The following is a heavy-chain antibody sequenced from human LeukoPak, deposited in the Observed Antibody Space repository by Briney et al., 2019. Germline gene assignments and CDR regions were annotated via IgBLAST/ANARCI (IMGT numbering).Heavy chain of an antibody. CDR1: GFTFSSYW. CDR3: SSGWYSYNWFDP. Sequence: GGSLRLSCAASGFTFSSYWMHWVRQAPGKGLVWVSRINSDGSSTSYADSVKGRFTISRDNAKNTLYLQMNSLRAEDTAVYYCSSGWYSYNWFDPWGQGTLVTVSS. D-gene: IGHD6-19*01. V-gene: IGHV3-74*01. CDR2: INSDGSST. J-gene: IGHJ5*02.